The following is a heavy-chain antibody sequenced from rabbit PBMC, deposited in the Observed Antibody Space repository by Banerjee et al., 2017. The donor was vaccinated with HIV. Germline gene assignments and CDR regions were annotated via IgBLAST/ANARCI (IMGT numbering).Heavy chain of an antibody. CDR1: GFDFSSYG. CDR2: INSSSRNV. CDR3: ARDLAGVIGWNFGL. D-gene: IGHD4-1*01. V-gene: IGHV1S45*01. J-gene: IGHJ4*01. Sequence: QEQLVESGGGLVQPGGSLKLSCKASGFDFSSYGVSWVRQAPGKGLEWIACINSSSRNVVYASWATGRFTISKTSSTTVTLQMTSLTAADTATYFCARDLAGVIGWNFGLWGPGTLVTV.